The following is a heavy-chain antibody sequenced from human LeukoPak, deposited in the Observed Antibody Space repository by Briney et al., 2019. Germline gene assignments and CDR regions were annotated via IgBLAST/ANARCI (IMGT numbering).Heavy chain of an antibody. CDR3: ARGRAGPFDY. Sequence: SETLSLTCAVYGGSFSGYYWSWIRQPPGKGLEWSGEINHSGSTNYNPSLKSRVTISVDTSKNQFSLKLSSVTAADTAVYYCARGRAGPFDYWGQGTLVTVSS. D-gene: IGHD6-19*01. J-gene: IGHJ4*02. V-gene: IGHV4-34*01. CDR1: GGSFSGYY. CDR2: INHSGST.